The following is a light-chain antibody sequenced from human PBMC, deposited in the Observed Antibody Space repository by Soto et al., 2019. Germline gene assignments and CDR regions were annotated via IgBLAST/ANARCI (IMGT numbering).Light chain of an antibody. CDR1: QSILNSSNNKIH. Sequence: DFVMTQSPDSLAVSLGERATINCKSSQSILNSSNNKIHLAWYQQKPGQPPKLIIYRASTREPGVPDRFSGIGSEIDFTLTISSLQAEDVATYYCQQYFSARLTFGGGTKVEI. CDR2: RAS. V-gene: IGKV4-1*01. J-gene: IGKJ4*01. CDR3: QQYFSARLT.